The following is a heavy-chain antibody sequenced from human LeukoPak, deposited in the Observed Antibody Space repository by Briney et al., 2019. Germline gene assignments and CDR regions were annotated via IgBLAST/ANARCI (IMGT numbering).Heavy chain of an antibody. CDR3: ARDGCDSSGYYYFDY. V-gene: IGHV7-4-1*02. CDR1: GYTFTSYA. Sequence: ASVKVSCKASGYTFTSYAMNWVRQAPGQGLKWMGWINTNTGNPTYAQGFTGRFVFSLDTSVSTAYLQISGLKAEDTAVYYCARDGCDSSGYYYFDYWGQGTLVTVSS. D-gene: IGHD3-22*01. J-gene: IGHJ4*02. CDR2: INTNTGNP.